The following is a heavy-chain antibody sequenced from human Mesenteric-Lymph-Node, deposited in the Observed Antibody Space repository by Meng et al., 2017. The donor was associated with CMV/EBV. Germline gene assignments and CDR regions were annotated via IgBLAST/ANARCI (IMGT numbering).Heavy chain of an antibody. CDR1: GGSSSGYY. D-gene: IGHD2-2*02. V-gene: IGHV4-34*01. Sequence: YGGSSSGYYWSWIRQPPGKGLEWIGEINHSGRTNYNPSLKSRVTISVDTSKNQFSLKLSSVTAADTAVYYCARAGYCSSTSCYRFDYWGQGTLVTVSS. CDR2: INHSGRT. J-gene: IGHJ4*02. CDR3: ARAGYCSSTSCYRFDY.